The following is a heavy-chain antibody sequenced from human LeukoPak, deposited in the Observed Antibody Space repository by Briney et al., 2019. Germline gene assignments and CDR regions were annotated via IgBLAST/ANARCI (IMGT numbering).Heavy chain of an antibody. Sequence: SGTLSLTCTVSGGSIINIHYYWGGLRQPPGRGVEWIGNSYYSGSTYYNPSLKGRVTISVDTSKNQFSLKMSSVTAADTAVYYGARQLVLGYLDYWGQGTLVTVSS. D-gene: IGHD6-13*01. CDR2: SYYSGST. J-gene: IGHJ4*02. CDR1: GGSIINIHYY. CDR3: ARQLVLGYLDY. V-gene: IGHV4-39*07.